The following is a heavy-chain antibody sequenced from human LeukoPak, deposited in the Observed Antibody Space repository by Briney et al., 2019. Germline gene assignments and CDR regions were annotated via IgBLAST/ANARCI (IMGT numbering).Heavy chain of an antibody. Sequence: GGSLRLFCAASGFTFSSYWMHWVRQAPGKGLVWVSRINSDGSSTIYAVSVKGRFTISRDNAKNTLYLKMHSLRCDGTALYYCARWSGGYSGYDPFDYWGQGTLVTVSS. D-gene: IGHD5-12*01. CDR2: INSDGSST. CDR3: ARWSGGYSGYDPFDY. J-gene: IGHJ4*02. CDR1: GFTFSSYW. V-gene: IGHV3-74*01.